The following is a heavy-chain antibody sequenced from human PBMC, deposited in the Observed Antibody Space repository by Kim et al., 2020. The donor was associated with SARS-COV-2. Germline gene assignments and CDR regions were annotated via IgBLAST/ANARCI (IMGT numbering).Heavy chain of an antibody. J-gene: IGHJ4*02. CDR3: AKETPMVYYFDY. CDR1: FSTFPIYS. D-gene: IGHD5-18*01. V-gene: IGHV1-46*01. Sequence: SFNFSFNTSFSTFPIYSIPFFLPSPFHFLSFLFLLPPTPFLTSYTQQFQGRVFQGRVSMTRDTSTSTVYMELSSLRSEDTAVYYCAKETPMVYYFDYWGQGTLVTVSS. CDR2: LPPTPFLT.